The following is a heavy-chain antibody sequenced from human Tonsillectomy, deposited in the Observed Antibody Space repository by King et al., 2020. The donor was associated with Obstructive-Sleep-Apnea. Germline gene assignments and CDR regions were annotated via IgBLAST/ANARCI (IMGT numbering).Heavy chain of an antibody. J-gene: IGHJ5*02. V-gene: IGHV3-74*01. CDR3: ARGGYCSSTSCYDNWFDP. Sequence: VQLVESGGGLVQPGGSLRLSCAASGFTFSSYWMHWVRQAPGKGLVWVSRINSDGSSTSYADSVKGRFTISRDNANNTLYLQMNSLRAEDTAVYYCARGGYCSSTSCYDNWFDPWGQGTLVTVSS. CDR2: INSDGSST. D-gene: IGHD2-2*01. CDR1: GFTFSSYW.